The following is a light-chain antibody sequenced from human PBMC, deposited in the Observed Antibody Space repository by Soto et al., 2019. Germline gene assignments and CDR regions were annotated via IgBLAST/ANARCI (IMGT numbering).Light chain of an antibody. Sequence: EIVLTQSPGTLSLSPGEGATLSCRASQSVSSYLAWYQQKPGQAPRLLIYGASTRATGIPARFSGSGSGTEFTLTISSLQSEDFAVYYCQQYNNWPPHTFGQGTKVDIK. J-gene: IGKJ1*01. CDR1: QSVSSY. V-gene: IGKV3-15*01. CDR3: QQYNNWPPHT. CDR2: GAS.